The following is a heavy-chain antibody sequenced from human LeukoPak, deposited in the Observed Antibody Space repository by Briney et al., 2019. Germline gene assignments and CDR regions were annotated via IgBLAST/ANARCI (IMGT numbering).Heavy chain of an antibody. Sequence: SETLSLTCTVSGYFISSGYYWGWIRQPPGKGLQWFGSIHHSGSTYYTPSLKSRGTISVDTSKNQFSLKLSTVTAADTAVYYCARTSSSGLVGGYYFDYWGQGTLVTVSS. CDR1: GYFISSGYY. J-gene: IGHJ4*02. D-gene: IGHD6-19*01. CDR3: ARTSSSGLVGGYYFDY. V-gene: IGHV4-38-2*02. CDR2: IHHSGST.